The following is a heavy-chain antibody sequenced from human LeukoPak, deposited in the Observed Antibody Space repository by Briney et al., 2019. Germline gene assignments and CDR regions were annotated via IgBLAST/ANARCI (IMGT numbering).Heavy chain of an antibody. D-gene: IGHD6-6*01. J-gene: IGHJ4*02. Sequence: GESLKISCKGSGYSFSNYWIGWVRQMPGKGLEWMAIINPGNSDTKYNPAFQGQVTISADNSISTVYLQWSSLKASDSAMYYCARRSSSEFWGQGTLVTVSS. CDR2: INPGNSDT. CDR1: GYSFSNYW. CDR3: ARRSSSEF. V-gene: IGHV5-51*01.